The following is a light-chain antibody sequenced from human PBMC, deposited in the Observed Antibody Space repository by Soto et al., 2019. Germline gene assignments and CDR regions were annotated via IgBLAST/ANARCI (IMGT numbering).Light chain of an antibody. CDR1: QGISTY. Sequence: IQLTQSPSSLSASVGDRVTITCRASQGISTYLAWYQQKPGEAPRLLIYAASTLQSGVPSRFSGSGSGTEFTLTISSLQPDDFATYYCQHYNSYSEAFGQGTKVDIK. V-gene: IGKV1-9*01. J-gene: IGKJ1*01. CDR2: AAS. CDR3: QHYNSYSEA.